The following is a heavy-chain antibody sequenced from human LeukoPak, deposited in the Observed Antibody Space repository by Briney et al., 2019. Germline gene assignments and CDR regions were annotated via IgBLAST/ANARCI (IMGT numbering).Heavy chain of an antibody. CDR2: IIPIFGTA. CDR1: GGTFSSYA. J-gene: IGHJ4*02. CDR3: ARAGELGQLGRSGSYLY. V-gene: IGHV1-69*05. Sequence: SVKVSCKASGGTFSSYAISWVRQAPGQGLEWMGGIIPIFGTANYAQKFQGRVTITTDESTSTAYMELSSLRSEDTAGYYCARAGELGQLGRSGSYLYWGQGTLVTVSS. D-gene: IGHD1-26*01.